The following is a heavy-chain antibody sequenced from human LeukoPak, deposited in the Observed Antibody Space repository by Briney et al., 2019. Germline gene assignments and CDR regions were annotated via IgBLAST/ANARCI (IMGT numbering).Heavy chain of an antibody. V-gene: IGHV3-64*01. CDR3: ARYSSSCFDY. D-gene: IGHD6-6*01. CDR1: GFTFSGYA. Sequence: PGGSLRLSCTASGFTFSGYAMHWVRQAPGEGLEFVSAISTNGDITYYGNPVKGRFTISRDNSKNTLYLQMGSLRAEDMAVYYCARYSSSCFDYRGQGTLVTVSS. J-gene: IGHJ4*02. CDR2: ISTNGDIT.